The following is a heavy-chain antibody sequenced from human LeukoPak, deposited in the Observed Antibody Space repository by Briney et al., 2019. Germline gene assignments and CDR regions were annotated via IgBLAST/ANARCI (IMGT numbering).Heavy chain of an antibody. Sequence: GGSLRLSCAASGFTLSTYAMSWVRQTPGKGLEWVAATSSSDAGTYHADSVRGRFTISRDNSKNTLYLQMNSLRADDTAVYYCAKNDGNLPYYYYYMDVWGKGTTVTVSS. V-gene: IGHV3-23*01. CDR3: AKNDGNLPYYYYYMDV. CDR1: GFTLSTYA. J-gene: IGHJ6*03. CDR2: TSSSDAGT. D-gene: IGHD1-1*01.